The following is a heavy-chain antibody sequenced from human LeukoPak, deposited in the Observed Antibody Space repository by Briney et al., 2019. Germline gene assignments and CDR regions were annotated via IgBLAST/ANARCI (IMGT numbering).Heavy chain of an antibody. CDR3: ARDFYGSGSPTPGY. J-gene: IGHJ4*02. V-gene: IGHV4-59*01. D-gene: IGHD3-10*01. CDR1: GGSFSGYY. Sequence: KPSETLSLTCAVYGGSFSGYYWSWIRQPPGKGLEWIGYIYYSGSTNYNPSLKSRVTISVDTSKNQFSLKLSSVTAADTAVYYCARDFYGSGSPTPGYWGQGTLVTVSS. CDR2: IYYSGST.